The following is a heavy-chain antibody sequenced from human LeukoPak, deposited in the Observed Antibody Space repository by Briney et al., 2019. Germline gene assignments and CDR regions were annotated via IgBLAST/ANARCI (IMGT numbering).Heavy chain of an antibody. J-gene: IGHJ4*02. CDR2: IKSKTDGETT. V-gene: IGHV3-15*01. Sequence: PGGSLRLSCAASGFTFSNAWMSWVRQAPGKGLEWVGRIKSKTDGETTDYAAPVKGRFTISRDDSKNTLYLQMDSLKIEDTAVYYCTTGSVESGSFGYWGQGTLVTVSS. CDR1: GFTFSNAW. CDR3: TTGSVESGSFGY. D-gene: IGHD1-26*01.